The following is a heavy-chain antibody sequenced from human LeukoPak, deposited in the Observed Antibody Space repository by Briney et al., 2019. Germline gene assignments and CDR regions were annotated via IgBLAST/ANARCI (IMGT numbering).Heavy chain of an antibody. V-gene: IGHV4-39*07. CDR3: ARDGYYGSGSYHSANYYYYGMDV. Sequence: SETLSLTCTVSGGSISSSSYYWGWIRQPPGKGLEWIGSIYYSGSTYYNPSLKSRVTISVDTSKNQFSLKLSSVTAADTAVYYCARDGYYGSGSYHSANYYYYGMDVWGQGTTVTVSS. D-gene: IGHD3-10*01. CDR1: GGSISSSSYY. J-gene: IGHJ6*02. CDR2: IYYSGST.